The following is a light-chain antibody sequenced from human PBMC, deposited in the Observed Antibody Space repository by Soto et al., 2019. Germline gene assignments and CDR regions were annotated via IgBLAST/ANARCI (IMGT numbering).Light chain of an antibody. CDR3: SSYTSSSTLE. CDR2: EVR. J-gene: IGLJ2*01. Sequence: QSALTQPASVSGSPGQSITIACTGTNRDVGSYNLVSWYQQRPGEAPKLIISEVRNRPSGISYRFTGSKSGNTASLTISGLQAEDEADYYCSSYTSSSTLEFGGGTKVTVL. V-gene: IGLV2-14*01. CDR1: NRDVGSYNL.